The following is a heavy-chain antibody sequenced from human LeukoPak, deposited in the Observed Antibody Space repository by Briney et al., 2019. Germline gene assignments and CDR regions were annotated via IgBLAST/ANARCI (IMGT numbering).Heavy chain of an antibody. CDR1: GGSISSSSYY. J-gene: IGHJ6*04. CDR3: ARLSERSSTWQYGMYV. D-gene: IGHD2-2*01. Sequence: SETLSLTCTVSGGSISSSSYYGGGIRQPPGKGLEWIGSIYYSGNAVYNASLKSRVTISVDTSKNQFSLKLSSVTAADTTVYYCARLSERSSTWQYGMYVCGAGNTVTVSS. V-gene: IGHV4-39*01. CDR2: IYYSGNA.